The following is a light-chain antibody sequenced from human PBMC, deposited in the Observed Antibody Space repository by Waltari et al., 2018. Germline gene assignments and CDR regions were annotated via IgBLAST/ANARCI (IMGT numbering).Light chain of an antibody. CDR1: SGINVGTYR. J-gene: IGLJ3*02. CDR3: MIWHSSAWV. Sequence: QAVLTQPSSLSASPGASASLTCTLRSGINVGTYRIYWYQQKPGSPPQYLLRYKSDSDKQQGSGVPSRFSGSKYASANAGILRISGLQSEDEADYYCMIWHSSAWVFGGGTKLTVL. V-gene: IGLV5-45*03. CDR2: YKSDSDK.